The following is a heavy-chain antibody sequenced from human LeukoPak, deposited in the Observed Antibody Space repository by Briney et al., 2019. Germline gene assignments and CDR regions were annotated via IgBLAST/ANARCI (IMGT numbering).Heavy chain of an antibody. J-gene: IGHJ4*02. D-gene: IGHD6-13*01. CDR2: ISGSGGST. V-gene: IGHV3-23*01. Sequence: GGSLRLSCAAPGFTSANYAMSWVRQGPGKGLEWVSTISGSGGSTYYADSVKGRFTISRDNSKNTLFLQMNSLRADDTAVYFCAKDQKSIAATGYDYWGQGTLVTVSS. CDR1: GFTSANYA. CDR3: AKDQKSIAATGYDY.